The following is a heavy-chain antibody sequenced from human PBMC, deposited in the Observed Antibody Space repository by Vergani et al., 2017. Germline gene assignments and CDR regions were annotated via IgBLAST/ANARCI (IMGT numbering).Heavy chain of an antibody. CDR2: IYTSGST. CDR1: GGSISSYY. CDR3: AREGRGYCSSTSCSLRYYYYYYMDV. V-gene: IGHV4-4*07. D-gene: IGHD2-2*01. Sequence: QVQLQESGPGLVKPSETLSLTCTVSGGSISSYYWSWIRQPAGKGLEWIGSIYTSGSTNYNPSLKSRVTMSVDTSKNQFSLKLSSVTAADTAVYYCAREGRGYCSSTSCSLRYYYYYYMDVWGKGTTVTVSS. J-gene: IGHJ6*03.